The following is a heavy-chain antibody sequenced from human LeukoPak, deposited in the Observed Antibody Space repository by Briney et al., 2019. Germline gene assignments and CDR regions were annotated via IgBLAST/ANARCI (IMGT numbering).Heavy chain of an antibody. D-gene: IGHD6-19*01. J-gene: IGHJ4*02. CDR2: IYHSGST. V-gene: IGHV4-38-2*02. CDR1: GYSSSSGYY. Sequence: PSETLSLTCTVSGYSSSSGYYWGWIRQPPGKGLEWIGSIYHSGSTYYNPSLKSRVTISVDTSKNQFSLKLSSVTAADAAVYYCARAPIPTGYSSGWYGGWYFDYWGQGTLVTVSS. CDR3: ARAPIPTGYSSGWYGGWYFDY.